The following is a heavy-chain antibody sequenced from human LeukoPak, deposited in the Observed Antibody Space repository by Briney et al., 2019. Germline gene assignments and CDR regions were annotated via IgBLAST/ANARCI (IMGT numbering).Heavy chain of an antibody. CDR1: GYTFTSYD. Sequence: ASVKVSCKASGYTFTSYDINWVRQATGQGLEWMGWMNPNSGNTNYAQKLQGRVTMTTDTSTSTAYMELRSLRSDDTAVYYCARSGTVTTGGFVWGQGTLVTVSS. J-gene: IGHJ4*02. CDR3: ARSGTVTTGGFV. D-gene: IGHD4-17*01. CDR2: MNPNSGNT. V-gene: IGHV1-18*01.